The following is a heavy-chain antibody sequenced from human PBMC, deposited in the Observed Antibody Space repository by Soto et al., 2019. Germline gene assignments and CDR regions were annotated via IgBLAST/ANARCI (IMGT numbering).Heavy chain of an antibody. CDR2: IYYSGST. CDR1: GGSISSSSYY. D-gene: IGHD6-13*01. CDR3: VRHGISWYPTTGDY. V-gene: IGHV4-39*01. J-gene: IGHJ4*02. Sequence: SETLSLTCTVSGGSISSSSYYWGWIRQPPGKGLEWIGSIYYSGSTYYNPSLKSRVTISVDTSKNQFSLKLSSVTAADTAVYYCVRHGISWYPTTGDYWGQGTLVTVSS.